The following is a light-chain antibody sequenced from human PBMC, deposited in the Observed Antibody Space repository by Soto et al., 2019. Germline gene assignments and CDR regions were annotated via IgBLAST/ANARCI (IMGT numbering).Light chain of an antibody. CDR3: QQYGSSRWT. V-gene: IGKV3-20*01. CDR1: QSVSSSS. Sequence: EIVLTQSPGTLCLSLGERATLSCRASQSVSSSSLAWYHQKPGQAPRLLIYGATSRATGIPDRFSGSQSGTDFTLTISRLEPEDFAVYHCQQYGSSRWTFGQGTKVEIK. J-gene: IGKJ1*01. CDR2: GAT.